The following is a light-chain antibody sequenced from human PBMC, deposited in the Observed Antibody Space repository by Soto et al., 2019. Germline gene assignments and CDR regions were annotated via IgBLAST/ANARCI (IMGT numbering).Light chain of an antibody. CDR1: SSNIGSNT. V-gene: IGLV1-44*01. Sequence: QSVLTQPPSTSGTPGQRVTISCSGSSSNIGSNTVNWYRHLPGTAPKLLIYSNNQRPSGVPDRFSGSKSGTSASLAVSGLQSEDEADYYCAAWDDSLSGVVFGGGTKLTVL. CDR2: SNN. CDR3: AAWDDSLSGVV. J-gene: IGLJ2*01.